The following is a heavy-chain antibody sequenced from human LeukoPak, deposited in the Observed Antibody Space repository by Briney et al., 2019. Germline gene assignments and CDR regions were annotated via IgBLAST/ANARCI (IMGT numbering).Heavy chain of an antibody. CDR1: GYTFTGYY. Sequence: ASVKVSCKASGYTFTGYYMHWVRQAPGQGLEWMGWINPNSGGTNYAQKFQGRVTMTRDTSISTAYMELSRLRSDDTAVYYCAREEESSSSWDYWGQGTLVTVSS. CDR3: AREEESSSSWDY. D-gene: IGHD6-13*01. J-gene: IGHJ4*02. V-gene: IGHV1-2*02. CDR2: INPNSGGT.